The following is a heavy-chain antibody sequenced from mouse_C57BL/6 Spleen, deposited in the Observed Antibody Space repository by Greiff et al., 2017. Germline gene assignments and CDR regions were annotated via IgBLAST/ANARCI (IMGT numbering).Heavy chain of an antibody. V-gene: IGHV1-59*01. Sequence: QVQLKQPGAELVRPGTSVKLSCKASGYTFTSYWMHWVKQRPGQGLEWIGVIDPSDSYTNYNQKFKGKATLTVDTSSSTAYMQLSSLTSEDSAVYYCARRDYDGSPLFDYWGQGTTLTVSS. J-gene: IGHJ2*01. CDR2: IDPSDSYT. D-gene: IGHD2-4*01. CDR3: ARRDYDGSPLFDY. CDR1: GYTFTSYW.